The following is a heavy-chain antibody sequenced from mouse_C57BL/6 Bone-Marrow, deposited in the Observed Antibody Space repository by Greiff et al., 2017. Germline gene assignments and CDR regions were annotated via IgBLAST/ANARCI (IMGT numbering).Heavy chain of an antibody. CDR3: AKRACDYGRYCDV. D-gene: IGHD2-4*01. J-gene: IGHJ1*03. CDR1: GFTFSSYG. V-gene: IGHV5-6*01. CDR2: ISSGGSYT. Sequence: EVKVVESGGDLVKPGGSLKLSCAASGFTFSSYGMSWVRQTPDKRLEWVATISSGGSYTYYPDSVKGRFTISRDNATNTLYLQMSSLKSEDTAKYYCAKRACDYGRYCDVWGTGTTVTVSS.